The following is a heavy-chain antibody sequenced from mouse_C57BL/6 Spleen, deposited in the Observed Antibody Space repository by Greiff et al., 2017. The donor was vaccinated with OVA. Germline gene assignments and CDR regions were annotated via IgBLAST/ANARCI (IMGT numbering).Heavy chain of an antibody. J-gene: IGHJ1*03. D-gene: IGHD1-1*01. Sequence: EVQRVESGAELVRPGASVKLSCTASGFNIKDDYMHWVKQRPEQGLEWIGWIDPENGDTEYASKFQGKATITADTSSNTAYLQLSSLTSEDTAVYYCTTGYYGSSRYFDVWGTGTTVTVSS. CDR2: IDPENGDT. CDR3: TTGYYGSSRYFDV. CDR1: GFNIKDDY. V-gene: IGHV14-4*01.